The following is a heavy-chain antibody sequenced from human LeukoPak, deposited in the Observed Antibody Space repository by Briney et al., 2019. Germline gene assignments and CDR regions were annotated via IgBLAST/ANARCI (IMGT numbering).Heavy chain of an antibody. J-gene: IGHJ5*02. CDR3: AKKYNTGLDP. D-gene: IGHD1-14*01. Sequence: GGSLRLSCAATGFTFSSYAMSWVRQAPGKGLEWVSDISGSGASTYYADSVKGRFTITRDNSKNTLYLQMNSLRAEDTAVYYCAKKYNTGLDPWGQGTLVTVSS. CDR2: ISGSGAST. V-gene: IGHV3-23*01. CDR1: GFTFSSYA.